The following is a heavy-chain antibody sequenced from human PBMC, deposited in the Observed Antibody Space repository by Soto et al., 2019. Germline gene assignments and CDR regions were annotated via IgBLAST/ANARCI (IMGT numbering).Heavy chain of an antibody. J-gene: IGHJ6*02. CDR2: ISGSGGST. CDR1: GFTFSSYA. D-gene: IGHD2-15*01. CDR3: AKSHRLFCSGGSCYPNYYYYGMDV. Sequence: GGSLRLSCAASGFTFSSYAMSWVRQAPGKGLEWVSAISGSGGSTYYADSVKGRFTISRDNSKNTLYLQMNSLRDEDTAVYYCAKSHRLFCSGGSCYPNYYYYGMDVWGQGTTVTVSS. V-gene: IGHV3-23*01.